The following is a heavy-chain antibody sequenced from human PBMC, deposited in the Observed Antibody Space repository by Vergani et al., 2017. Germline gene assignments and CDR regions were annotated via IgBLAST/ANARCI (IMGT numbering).Heavy chain of an antibody. D-gene: IGHD2-2*01. Sequence: QVHLVESGGGVVQPGRSLRLSCVVSGFTSSYYGMHWVRQAPGKGLEWVAVISYDGTQKYYADSVKGRFTISRDNSKSTHYLQMNSLITEDTAVYYCATKSCSTPCCQIGYFREWGQGTLVTVSS. J-gene: IGHJ1*01. V-gene: IGHV3-30*03. CDR1: GFTSSYYG. CDR3: ATKSCSTPCCQIGYFRE. CDR2: ISYDGTQK.